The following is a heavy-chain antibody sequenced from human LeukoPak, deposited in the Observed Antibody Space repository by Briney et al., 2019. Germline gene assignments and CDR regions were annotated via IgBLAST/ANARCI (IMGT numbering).Heavy chain of an antibody. V-gene: IGHV2-5*02. D-gene: IGHD3-10*01. Sequence: ESGPTLVHPTQTLTLTCTFSGFSLSTSGVGGGWIRQPPGKALEWLALIYWDDDKRYSPSLKSRLTITKDTSKNQVVLTMTNMDPVDTATYYCAHRRVYGWFGVDAFDIWGQGTMVTVSS. CDR3: AHRRVYGWFGVDAFDI. CDR2: IYWDDDK. J-gene: IGHJ3*02. CDR1: GFSLSTSGVG.